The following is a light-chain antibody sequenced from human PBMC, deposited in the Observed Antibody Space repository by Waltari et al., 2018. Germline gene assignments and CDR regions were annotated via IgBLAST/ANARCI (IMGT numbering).Light chain of an antibody. CDR3: QTGGHGTWV. J-gene: IGLJ3*02. Sequence: QLVLTHSPSASASLGASVTLTCPLSSGHSSNVIAWHQQQSEKGPRYLMKVNSDGSHSKGDDIPDRFSGSSSGAERYLTIASVQSEDEADYYCQTGGHGTWVFGGGTKLTVL. CDR2: VNSDGSH. V-gene: IGLV4-69*01. CDR1: SGHSSNV.